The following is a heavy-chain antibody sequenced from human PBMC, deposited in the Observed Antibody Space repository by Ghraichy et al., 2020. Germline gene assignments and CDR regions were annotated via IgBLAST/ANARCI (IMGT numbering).Heavy chain of an antibody. J-gene: IGHJ6*02. CDR3: SRGGGAGPPVLHHMDV. CDR2: ISSSTRYI. D-gene: IGHD4-23*01. CDR1: GLMFSPNT. Sequence: GGSLRLSCVASGLMFSPNTMNWVRQAPGKGLEWVSSISSSTRYIYYADSVKGRFTISRDNAQNSLYLQLNSLRADDTAVYYCSRGGGAGPPVLHHMDVWGLGITVPVSS. V-gene: IGHV3-21*01.